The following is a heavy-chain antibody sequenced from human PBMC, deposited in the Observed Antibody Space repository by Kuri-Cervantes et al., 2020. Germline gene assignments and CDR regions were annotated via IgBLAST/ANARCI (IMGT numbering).Heavy chain of an antibody. V-gene: IGHV3-30*03. CDR1: GFTFSSYS. CDR2: ISYDGSNK. J-gene: IGHJ4*02. CDR3: ARDSVHCSGGSCYSFFDY. D-gene: IGHD2-15*01. Sequence: GGSLRLSCAASGFTFSSYSMNWVRQAPGKGLEWVAVISYDGSNKYYADSVRGRFTISRDNPKNTLYLQMNSLRAEDTAVYYCARDSVHCSGGSCYSFFDYWGQGTLVTVSS.